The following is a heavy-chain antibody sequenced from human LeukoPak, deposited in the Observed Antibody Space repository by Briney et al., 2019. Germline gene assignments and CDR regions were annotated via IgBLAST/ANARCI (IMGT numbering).Heavy chain of an antibody. D-gene: IGHD3-10*01. Sequence: PGRSLRLSCAASGFTFDDYAVHWVRQAPGKGLEWVSGISWNSGSIGYADSVKGRFTISRDNAKNSLYLQMNSLRAEDTALYYCAKEGWFGELSGYFDYWGQGTLVTVSS. V-gene: IGHV3-9*01. CDR1: GFTFDDYA. J-gene: IGHJ4*02. CDR3: AKEGWFGELSGYFDY. CDR2: ISWNSGSI.